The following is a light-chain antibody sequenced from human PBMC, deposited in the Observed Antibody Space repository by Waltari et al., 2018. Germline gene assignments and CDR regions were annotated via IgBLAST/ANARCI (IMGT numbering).Light chain of an antibody. Sequence: DIQMTQSPSTLSASVRDRVALTCRASQSVTTWLAWYQQKPGKAPKLLIYDASNLETGVPSRFSGSGSGTEFTLTISSLQPDDFATYYCQQYNTYPYTFGQGTKLEIK. J-gene: IGKJ2*01. CDR1: QSVTTW. CDR2: DAS. CDR3: QQYNTYPYT. V-gene: IGKV1-5*01.